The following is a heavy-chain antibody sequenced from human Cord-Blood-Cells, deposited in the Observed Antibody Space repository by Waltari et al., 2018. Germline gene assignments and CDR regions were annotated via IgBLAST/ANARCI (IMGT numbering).Heavy chain of an antibody. CDR3: ARHQTGDLTNFDL. CDR2: FYYSGST. Sequence: QLQLQESGPGLVKPPETLSLTCTLSGGSISSSSYYWGWIRQPPGKGLEWIGSFYYSGSTYYNPSLKSRVTISVDTSKNQFSLKLSSVTAADTAVYYCARHQTGDLTNFDLWGRGTLVTVSS. CDR1: GGSISSSSYY. V-gene: IGHV4-39*01. D-gene: IGHD7-27*01. J-gene: IGHJ2*01.